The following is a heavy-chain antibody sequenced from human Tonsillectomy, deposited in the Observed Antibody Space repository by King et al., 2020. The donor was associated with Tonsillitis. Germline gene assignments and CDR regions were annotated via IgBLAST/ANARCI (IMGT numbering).Heavy chain of an antibody. J-gene: IGHJ6*03. CDR2: ISSSGSTI. CDR3: ARAGSYDSSGYYYYYYYMDV. V-gene: IGHV3-48*03. CDR1: GFTFSSYE. D-gene: IGHD3-22*01. Sequence: VQLVESGGGLVQPGGSLRLSCAASGFTFSSYEMNWVRQAPGKGLEWVSYISSSGSTIYYADSVKGRFTISRDNAKNSLYLQMNSLRAEDTAVYYCARAGSYDSSGYYYYYYYMDVWGKGTTVTVSS.